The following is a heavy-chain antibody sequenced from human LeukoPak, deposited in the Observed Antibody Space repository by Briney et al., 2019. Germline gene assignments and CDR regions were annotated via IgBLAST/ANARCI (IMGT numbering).Heavy chain of an antibody. CDR3: ARDGDTYYDFWSGYSNWFDP. Sequence: PSETLSLTCTVSGGSISSGSYYWSWIRQPAGKGLEWIGRIYTSGSTNYNPSLKSRVTISVDTSKNQFSLKLSSVTAADTAVYYCARDGDTYYDFWSGYSNWFDPWGQGTLVTVSS. CDR1: GGSISSGSYY. V-gene: IGHV4-61*02. D-gene: IGHD3-3*01. CDR2: IYTSGST. J-gene: IGHJ5*02.